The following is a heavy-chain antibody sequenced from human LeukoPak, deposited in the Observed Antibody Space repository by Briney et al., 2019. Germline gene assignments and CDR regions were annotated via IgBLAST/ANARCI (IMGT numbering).Heavy chain of an antibody. CDR1: GFTFSNYW. V-gene: IGHV3-7*01. D-gene: IGHD5-24*01. J-gene: IGHJ4*02. CDR3: ARGSLWLQLDY. Sequence: GGSLRLSCAASGFTFSNYWMTWVRQAPGKGLEWVANIKPDGSAQYYADSVKGRFTISRDNSKNTLYLQMNSLRAEDTAVYCARGSLWLQLDYWGQGTLVTVSS. CDR2: IKPDGSAQ.